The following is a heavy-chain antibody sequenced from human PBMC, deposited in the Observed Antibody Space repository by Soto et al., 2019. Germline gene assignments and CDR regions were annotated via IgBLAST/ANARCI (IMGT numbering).Heavy chain of an antibody. V-gene: IGHV1-2*02. Sequence: GASGKVSCKASGYTFTGYYMHCVRQAPGQVLEWMGWINPNSGGTNYAQKFQGRVTMTRDTSISTAYMELSRLRSDDTAVYYCARADIVVVPAAMEYYYYYSMDVWGQGTTVTVSS. J-gene: IGHJ6*02. CDR1: GYTFTGYY. D-gene: IGHD2-2*01. CDR2: INPNSGGT. CDR3: ARADIVVVPAAMEYYYYYSMDV.